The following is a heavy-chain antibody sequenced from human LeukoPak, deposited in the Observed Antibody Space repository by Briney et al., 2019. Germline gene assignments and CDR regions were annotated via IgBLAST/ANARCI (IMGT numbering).Heavy chain of an antibody. CDR2: INADSGNT. D-gene: IGHD6-19*01. Sequence: GAPVKISCKASGYTFTEYAMHWVRLAPGHGLEWMGWINADSGNTESSQRFQDRLSITWDTSATTAYMELSSLTSEDTAVYYCARGGPNRSGWTLDYWGPGTLVTVSS. J-gene: IGHJ4*02. V-gene: IGHV1-3*01. CDR1: GYTFTEYA. CDR3: ARGGPNRSGWTLDY.